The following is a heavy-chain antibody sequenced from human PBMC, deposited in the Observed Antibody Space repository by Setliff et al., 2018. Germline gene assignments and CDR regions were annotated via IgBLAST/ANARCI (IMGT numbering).Heavy chain of an antibody. Sequence: RGESLKISCKGSGYSFTSHWIGWVRQMPGKGLEWMGIIYGRDSDTRYSPSFQGQVTISADKSISTAYLQWNSLKASDTAIYYCARGRRDGYKAGFDPWGQGTLVTVSS. D-gene: IGHD5-12*01. CDR1: GYSFTSHW. CDR2: IYGRDSDT. J-gene: IGHJ5*02. CDR3: ARGRRDGYKAGFDP. V-gene: IGHV5-51*01.